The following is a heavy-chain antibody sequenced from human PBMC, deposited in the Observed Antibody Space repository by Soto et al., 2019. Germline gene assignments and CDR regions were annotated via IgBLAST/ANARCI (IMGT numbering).Heavy chain of an antibody. V-gene: IGHV4-39*01. CDR2: VYYSGST. CDR1: GGSISSSSYY. CDR3: ARLLYDSRGYYYFDY. J-gene: IGHJ4*02. Sequence: SETLSLTCTVSGGSISSSSYYWGWIRQPPGKGLEWIGSVYYSGSTYDNPSLKSRITLSVDRSKNQFPLKLTSVTAADTAVYYCARLLYDSRGYYYFDYWGQGTLVTVSS. D-gene: IGHD3-22*01.